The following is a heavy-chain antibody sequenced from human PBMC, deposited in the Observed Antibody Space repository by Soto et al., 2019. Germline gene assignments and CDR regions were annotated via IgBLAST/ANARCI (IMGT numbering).Heavy chain of an antibody. Sequence: PGGSLRLSCAASGFTFSSYWMHWVRQAPGKGLVWVSRINSDGSSTSYADSVKGRFTISRDNAKNTLYLQMNSLRAEDTAVYYCARLPYALAPEILDYRGQGTLVTVSS. J-gene: IGHJ4*02. CDR1: GFTFSSYW. CDR2: INSDGSST. V-gene: IGHV3-74*01. D-gene: IGHD3-16*01. CDR3: ARLPYALAPEILDY.